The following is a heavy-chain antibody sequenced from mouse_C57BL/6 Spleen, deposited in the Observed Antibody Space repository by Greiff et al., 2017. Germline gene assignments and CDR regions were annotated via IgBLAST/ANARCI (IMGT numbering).Heavy chain of an antibody. D-gene: IGHD1-1*01. Sequence: EVQLQESGAELVRPGASVKLSCTASGFNIKDDYMHWVKQRPEQGLEWIGWIDPENGDTEYASKFQGKATITADTSSNKAYLQLSSLTSEDTAVYYCTTTPYYGSGGFAYWGEGTLVTVSA. CDR3: TTTPYYGSGGFAY. J-gene: IGHJ3*01. CDR2: IDPENGDT. V-gene: IGHV14-4*01. CDR1: GFNIKDDY.